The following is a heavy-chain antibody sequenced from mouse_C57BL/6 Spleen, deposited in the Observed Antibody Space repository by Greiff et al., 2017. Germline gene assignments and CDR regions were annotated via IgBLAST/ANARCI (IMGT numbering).Heavy chain of an antibody. CDR3: ARNYYYYAMDY. J-gene: IGHJ4*01. CDR1: GYTFTSYW. CDR2: IYPGSGST. V-gene: IGHV1-55*01. D-gene: IGHD2-1*01. Sequence: VQLQQPGAELVKPGASVKMSCKASGYTFTSYWITWVKQRPGQGLEWIGDIYPGSGSTNYNEKFKSKATLTVDTSSSTAYMQLSSLTSEDAAVYYCARNYYYYAMDYWGQGTSVTVSS.